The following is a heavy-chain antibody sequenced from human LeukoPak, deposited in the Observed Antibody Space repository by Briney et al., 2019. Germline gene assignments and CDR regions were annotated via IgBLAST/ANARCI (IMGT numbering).Heavy chain of an antibody. V-gene: IGHV3-48*04. CDR1: GFTFSSYA. D-gene: IGHD6-13*01. Sequence: HPGGSLRLSCAASGFTFSSYAMSWIRQAPGKGLEWISYISSSSSSIFYADSVKGRFTISRDNARNSLYLQMNNLRAEDAAVYFCVRSTAVGQVYFFDYWGQGTLVTVSS. CDR3: VRSTAVGQVYFFDY. J-gene: IGHJ4*02. CDR2: ISSSSSSI.